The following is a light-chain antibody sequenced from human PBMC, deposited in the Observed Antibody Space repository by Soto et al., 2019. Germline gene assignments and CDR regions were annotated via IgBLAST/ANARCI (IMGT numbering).Light chain of an antibody. CDR1: QSVTTY. Sequence: EIVLTQSPATLSLSPGERANISCRASQSVTTYLAWYQQKPGQAPRLLLYDASDRATGIPARFSGSGSGTDFTLTISSLEPEDFAVYYCQQRSNWPPSITFGQGTRLEIK. V-gene: IGKV3-11*01. J-gene: IGKJ5*01. CDR2: DAS. CDR3: QQRSNWPPSIT.